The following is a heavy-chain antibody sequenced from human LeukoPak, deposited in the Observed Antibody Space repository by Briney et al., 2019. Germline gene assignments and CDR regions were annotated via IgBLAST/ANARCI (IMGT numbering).Heavy chain of an antibody. CDR3: ARVRYDFWSGYPDAFDI. CDR1: GGSLSSGGYS. V-gene: IGHV4-30-2*01. J-gene: IGHJ3*02. Sequence: PSETLSLTCAVSGGSLSSGGYSWSWLRQPPGKGLEWIGYIYHSGSTYYNPSLKSRVTISVDRSKNQFSLKLSSVTAADTAVYYCARVRYDFWSGYPDAFDIWGQGTMVTVSS. D-gene: IGHD3-3*01. CDR2: IYHSGST.